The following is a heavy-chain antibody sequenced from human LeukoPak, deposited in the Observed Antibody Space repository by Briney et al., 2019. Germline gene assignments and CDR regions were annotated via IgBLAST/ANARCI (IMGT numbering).Heavy chain of an antibody. CDR1: GFTFSDYY. D-gene: IGHD3-9*01. V-gene: IGHV3-11*04. CDR3: ARDGWSTYYDILTGYFDY. Sequence: GGSLRLSCAASGFTFSDYYMRWIRQAPGKGLEWVSYISSSGSTIYYADSVKGRFTISRDNARNSLYLQMNSLRAEDTAVYYCARDGWSTYYDILTGYFDYWGQGTLVTVSS. CDR2: ISSSGSTI. J-gene: IGHJ4*02.